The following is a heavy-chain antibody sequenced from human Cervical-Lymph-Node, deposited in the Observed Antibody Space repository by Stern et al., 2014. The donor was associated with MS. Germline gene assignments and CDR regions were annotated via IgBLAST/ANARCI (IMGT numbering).Heavy chain of an antibody. CDR3: ARQTTAWASDV. Sequence: VQLVQSGAELIRPGESLKISCKGSGFKFSIYWIAWVRQMPGKGLDWMRIVYPGDSKTRYSPSFRGQVTMSADKSTSTAYLQWSSLNASDTAMYFCARQTTAWASDVWGQGTLVTVSS. V-gene: IGHV5-51*01. CDR1: GFKFSIYW. D-gene: IGHD1-14*01. J-gene: IGHJ4*02. CDR2: VYPGDSKT.